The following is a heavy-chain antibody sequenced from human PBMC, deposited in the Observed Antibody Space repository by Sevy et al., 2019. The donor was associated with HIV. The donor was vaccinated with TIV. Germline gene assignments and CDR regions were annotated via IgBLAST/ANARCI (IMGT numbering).Heavy chain of an antibody. Sequence: SETLSLTCTVSGGSISSSSYYWGWIRQPPGKGLEWIGSIYYSGSTYYNPSLKSRVTISVDTSKNQLSLKLSSVTAADTAVYYCASSTLYGFYYFDYWGQGTLVTVSS. D-gene: IGHD3-10*01. CDR1: GGSISSSSYY. V-gene: IGHV4-39*01. J-gene: IGHJ4*02. CDR2: IYYSGST. CDR3: ASSTLYGFYYFDY.